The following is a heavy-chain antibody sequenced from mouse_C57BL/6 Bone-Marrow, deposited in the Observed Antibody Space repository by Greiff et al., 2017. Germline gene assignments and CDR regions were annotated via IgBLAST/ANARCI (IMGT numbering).Heavy chain of an antibody. CDR2: ISSGGSYT. Sequence: DVHLVESGGDLVKPGGSLKLSCAASGFTFSSYGMSWVRQTPDKRLEWVATISSGGSYTYYPDSVKGRFTISRDNAKNTLYLQMSSLKSEDTAMYYCARLGYYGSSYFDYWGQGTTLTVSS. D-gene: IGHD1-1*01. CDR1: GFTFSSYG. V-gene: IGHV5-6*01. J-gene: IGHJ2*01. CDR3: ARLGYYGSSYFDY.